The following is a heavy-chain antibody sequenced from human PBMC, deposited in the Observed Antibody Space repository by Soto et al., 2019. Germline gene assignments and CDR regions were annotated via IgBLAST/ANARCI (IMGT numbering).Heavy chain of an antibody. CDR1: GYSFTSYW. V-gene: IGHV5-10-1*01. D-gene: IGHD3-9*01. CDR3: ARDKVTSSYDILTGYCFDY. CDR2: IDPSDSYT. Sequence: PGESLKISCKGSGYSFTSYWISWVRQIPGKGLEWMGRIDPSDSYTNYSPSFQGHVTISADKSISTAYLQWSSLKASDTAMYYCARDKVTSSYDILTGYCFDYWGQGTLVTVSS. J-gene: IGHJ4*02.